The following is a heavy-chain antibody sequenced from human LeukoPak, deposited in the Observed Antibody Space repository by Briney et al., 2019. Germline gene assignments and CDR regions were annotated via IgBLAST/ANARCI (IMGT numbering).Heavy chain of an antibody. J-gene: IGHJ6*03. CDR2: ISGSGGST. V-gene: IGHV3-23*01. D-gene: IGHD2-21*02. Sequence: GGSLRLSCAASGFTFSSYAMSWVRQAPGKGLEWVSVISGSGGSTYYADSVKGRFTISRDNSKKTLYLQMNSLRAEDTAVYYCAKGDGYCGGDCYLAYYYYMDVWGKGTTVTVSS. CDR1: GFTFSSYA. CDR3: AKGDGYCGGDCYLAYYYYMDV.